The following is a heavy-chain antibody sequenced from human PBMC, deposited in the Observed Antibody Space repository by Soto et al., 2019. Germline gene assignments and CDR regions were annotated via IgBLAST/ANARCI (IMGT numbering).Heavy chain of an antibody. V-gene: IGHV4-39*01. D-gene: IGHD3-16*01. CDR1: GGSISSSRSY. CDR3: ARQPTTAYIDVWFDP. J-gene: IGHJ5*02. CDR2: IFYSGST. Sequence: QLQLQESGPGLVKASETLSLTCNVSGGSISSSRSYWAWIRQPPGKGLEWIANIFYSGSTYYNPSLAGRVTVSVDTSKHQFSLKLSSVTAADTAVYYCARQPTTAYIDVWFDPWGQGTLVTVSS.